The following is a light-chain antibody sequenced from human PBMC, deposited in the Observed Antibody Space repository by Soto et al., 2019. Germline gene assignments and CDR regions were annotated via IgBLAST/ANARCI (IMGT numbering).Light chain of an antibody. J-gene: IGKJ1*01. CDR2: GAS. V-gene: IGKV3-20*01. CDR1: HSVSSSY. CDR3: QQYGSSPRT. Sequence: ENGLTQSPGTLSLSPGERATLSCRASHSVSSSYLAWYQQKPGQAPRLLIYGASSRATGIPDRCSGSGSGTDFTLTISRLEPEDFAVYYCQQYGSSPRTFGQGTKVDIK.